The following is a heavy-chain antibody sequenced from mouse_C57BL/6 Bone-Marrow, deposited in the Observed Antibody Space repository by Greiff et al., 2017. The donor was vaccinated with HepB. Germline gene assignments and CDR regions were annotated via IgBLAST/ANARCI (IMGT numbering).Heavy chain of an antibody. J-gene: IGHJ4*01. D-gene: IGHD1-1*02. CDR1: GFTFSSYA. CDR3: ARLWSYYAMDY. Sequence: EVKVVESGGGLVKPGGSLKLSCAASGFTFSSYAMSWVRQTPEKRLEWVATISDGGSHTYYPDNVKGRFTISRDNAKNNLYLQMSHLKSEDTAMYYCARLWSYYAMDYWGQGTSVTVSS. V-gene: IGHV5-4*03. CDR2: ISDGGSHT.